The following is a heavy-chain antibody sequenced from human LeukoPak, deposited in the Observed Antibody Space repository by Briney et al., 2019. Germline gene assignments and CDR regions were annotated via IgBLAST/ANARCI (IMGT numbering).Heavy chain of an antibody. CDR2: ISSSSSYI. CDR3: ARDGGGWSSFAY. Sequence: PGGSLRLSCAASGFTFSSYSMNWVRQAPGKGLEWVSSISSSSSYIYYADSVKGRFTISRDTAKNSLYLQMNSLRAEDTAVYYCARDGGGWSSFAYWGQGTLVTVSS. V-gene: IGHV3-21*01. CDR1: GFTFSSYS. J-gene: IGHJ4*02. D-gene: IGHD6-19*01.